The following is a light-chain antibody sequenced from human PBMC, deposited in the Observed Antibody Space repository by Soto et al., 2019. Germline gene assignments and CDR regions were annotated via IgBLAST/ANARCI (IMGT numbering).Light chain of an antibody. CDR1: QSVRSK. Sequence: EIMLTQSPATLSVTQGERATLSCRASQSVRSKVAWYQQKPGQAPRLLISYASTRSTGIPDRFSGNGSGTDFSLTISKLEPEDFAVYYCQQYGSSPLTFGGGTKVDIK. CDR2: YAS. V-gene: IGKV3-20*01. J-gene: IGKJ4*01. CDR3: QQYGSSPLT.